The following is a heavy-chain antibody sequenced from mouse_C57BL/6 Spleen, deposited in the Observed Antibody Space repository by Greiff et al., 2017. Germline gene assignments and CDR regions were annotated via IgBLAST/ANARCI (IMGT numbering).Heavy chain of an antibody. Sequence: QVQLQQPGTELVKPGASVKLSCKASGYTFTSYWMHWVKQRPGQGLEWIGNINPSNGGTNYNEKFKSKATVTVDKSSSTAYMQLSSLTSEDSAVYYGARGRYDYDEGTWFAYWGQGTLVTVSA. V-gene: IGHV1-53*01. D-gene: IGHD2-4*01. CDR1: GYTFTSYW. CDR2: INPSNGGT. J-gene: IGHJ3*01. CDR3: ARGRYDYDEGTWFAY.